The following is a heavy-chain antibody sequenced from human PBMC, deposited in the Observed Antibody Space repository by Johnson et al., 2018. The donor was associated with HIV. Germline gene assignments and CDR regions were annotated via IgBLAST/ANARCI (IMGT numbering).Heavy chain of an antibody. CDR2: ISSSGSTV. D-gene: IGHD1-14*01. J-gene: IGHJ3*02. V-gene: IGHV3-48*04. CDR1: GFIFDDYG. Sequence: EVQLVESGGGVVRPGGSLRFSCAASGFIFDDYGMNWVRQAPGKGLEWVSYISSSGSTVYYADSVKGRFTISRDNANNSVYLQMNSLRAEDTAVYYWARGFHRGGAFDIWGQGTMVTVSS. CDR3: ARGFHRGGAFDI.